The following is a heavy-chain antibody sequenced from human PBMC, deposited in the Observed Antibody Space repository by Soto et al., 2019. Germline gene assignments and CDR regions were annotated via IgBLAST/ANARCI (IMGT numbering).Heavy chain of an antibody. Sequence: PGGSLRLSCAASGFALSSYWMHWVRQAPGKGLVWVSRINMAGTAINYADSVKGRFSNSRDNAKNTLYLEMNSLRDDDTAMYYCVRGNDGYGVFDSWGQGALVTVSP. CDR3: VRGNDGYGVFDS. J-gene: IGHJ4*02. D-gene: IGHD5-18*01. V-gene: IGHV3-74*01. CDR1: GFALSSYW. CDR2: INMAGTAI.